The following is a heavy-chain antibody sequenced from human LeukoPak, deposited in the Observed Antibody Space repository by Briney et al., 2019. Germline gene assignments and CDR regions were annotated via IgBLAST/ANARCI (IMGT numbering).Heavy chain of an antibody. CDR3: ARSGVVRGVITHKTIDY. D-gene: IGHD3-10*01. J-gene: IGHJ4*02. CDR2: INHSGST. Sequence: SETLSLTCAVYGGSFSGYYWSWIRQPPGKGLEWIGEINHSGSTHYNPPLKSRVTISVDTSKNQFSLRLSSVTAADTAVYYCARSGVVRGVITHKTIDYWGQGTLVTVSS. CDR1: GGSFSGYY. V-gene: IGHV4-34*01.